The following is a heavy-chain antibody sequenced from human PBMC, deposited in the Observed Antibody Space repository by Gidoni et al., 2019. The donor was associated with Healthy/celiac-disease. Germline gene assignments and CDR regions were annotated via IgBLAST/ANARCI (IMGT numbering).Heavy chain of an antibody. CDR2: ISYDGSNK. CDR3: ARSRASGYPFGY. J-gene: IGHJ4*02. D-gene: IGHD3-22*01. Sequence: QVQLVESGGGVVQPGRSLRLSCAASGLTFSSYAMHWVRQAPGKGLEWVAVISYDGSNKYYADSVKGRFTISRDNSKNTLYLQMNSLRAEDTAVYYCARSRASGYPFGYWGQGTLVTVSS. CDR1: GLTFSSYA. V-gene: IGHV3-30-3*01.